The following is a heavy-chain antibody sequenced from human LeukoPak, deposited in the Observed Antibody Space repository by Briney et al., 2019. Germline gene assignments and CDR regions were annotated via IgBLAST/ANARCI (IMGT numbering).Heavy chain of an antibody. V-gene: IGHV4-38-2*02. CDR1: GYSISSGYY. CDR3: ARVTGYMVEDHFDY. J-gene: IGHJ4*02. Sequence: SETLSLTCTVSGYSISSGYYWGWIRQPPGKGLEWIGSIYHSGSAYYNPSLKSRVTISVDTSKNRFSLRLSSVTAADTAVYYCARVTGYMVEDHFDYWGQGTLVTVSS. CDR2: IYHSGSA. D-gene: IGHD6-13*01.